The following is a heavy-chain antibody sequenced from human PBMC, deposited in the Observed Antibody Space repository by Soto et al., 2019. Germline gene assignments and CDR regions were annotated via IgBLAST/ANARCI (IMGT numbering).Heavy chain of an antibody. CDR3: ERDGRNWNYVPSHSFDS. J-gene: IGHJ5*01. CDR2: INPRGGST. Sequence: EASVKVSCKASGYTFTSYYMHWVRQAPGQGLEWRGIINPRGGSTSYAQKFQGRVTMTRDTSTGAVYMELSSLRSEDRDVYYCERDGRNWNYVPSHSFDSWGQGTLVTVSS. D-gene: IGHD1-7*01. V-gene: IGHV1-46*01. CDR1: GYTFTSYY.